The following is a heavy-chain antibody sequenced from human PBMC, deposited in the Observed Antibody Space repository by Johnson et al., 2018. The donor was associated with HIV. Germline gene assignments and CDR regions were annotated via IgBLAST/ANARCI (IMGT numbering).Heavy chain of an antibody. V-gene: IGHV3-9*01. Sequence: VQLVESGGGLEQPGRSLRLSCEASVFTFDDYAMRWVRQAPGKGLEWVSGISGSGGSTYYADSVKGRFTISRDNAKNSLYLQMNSLRAEDTALYYCARTEYFGWDRSHAFDIWGQGTMVTVSS. CDR3: ARTEYFGWDRSHAFDI. D-gene: IGHD3-9*01. CDR1: VFTFDDYA. CDR2: ISGSGGST. J-gene: IGHJ3*02.